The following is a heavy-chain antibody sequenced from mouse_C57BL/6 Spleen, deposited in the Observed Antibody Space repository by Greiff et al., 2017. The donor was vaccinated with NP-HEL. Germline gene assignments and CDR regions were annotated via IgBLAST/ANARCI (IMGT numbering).Heavy chain of an antibody. D-gene: IGHD2-4*01. CDR1: GYTFTSYW. V-gene: IGHV1-50*01. CDR2: IDPSDSYT. CDR3: ARGLRHYFDY. J-gene: IGHJ2*01. Sequence: VQLQQSGAELVKPGASVKLSCKASGYTFTSYWMQWVKQRPGQGLEWIGEIDPSDSYTNYNQKFKGKATLTVDTSSSTAYMQLSSLTSEDSAVYYCARGLRHYFDYWGQGTTLTVSS.